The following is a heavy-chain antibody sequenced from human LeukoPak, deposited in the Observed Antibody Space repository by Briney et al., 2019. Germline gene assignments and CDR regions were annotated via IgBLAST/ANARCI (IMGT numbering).Heavy chain of an antibody. CDR3: ARDSYGDYYFDY. CDR2: ISYDGTNK. Sequence: GGSLRLSCAASRFTFTTYSMHWVRQAPGRGLEWVAVISYDGTNKYYGESVKGRFTISRDNSKNTLYLQMSSLREDDTAVYYCARDSYGDYYFDYWGQGTLVTVSS. CDR1: RFTFTTYS. D-gene: IGHD4-17*01. V-gene: IGHV3-30*03. J-gene: IGHJ4*02.